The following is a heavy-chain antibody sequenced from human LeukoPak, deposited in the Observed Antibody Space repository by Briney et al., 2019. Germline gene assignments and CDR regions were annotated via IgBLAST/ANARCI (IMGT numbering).Heavy chain of an antibody. CDR2: IYYSGSI. CDR1: GFTLSDYY. Sequence: NAGGSLRLSCAASGFTLSDYYMSWIRQPPGKGLEWIGYIYYSGSINYNPSLKSRVTISVDTSKNQFSLKVSSVTAADTAVYYCARGNWYLDYWGQGTLVTVSS. V-gene: IGHV4-59*01. D-gene: IGHD1-1*01. J-gene: IGHJ4*02. CDR3: ARGNWYLDY.